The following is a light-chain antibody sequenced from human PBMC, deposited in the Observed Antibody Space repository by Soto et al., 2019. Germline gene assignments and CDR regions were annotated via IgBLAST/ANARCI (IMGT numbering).Light chain of an antibody. CDR1: QSVSSTY. Sequence: EIVLTQSPGTLSLSPGARATLSCRPSQSVSSTYLDWYQQKPGQAPRLLIYAASSRATGIPDRFSGGASATDFTLTISRLEPEDFAVYYCRHYINSQWTFGQGTKVEIK. CDR2: AAS. V-gene: IGKV3-20*01. J-gene: IGKJ1*01. CDR3: RHYINSQWT.